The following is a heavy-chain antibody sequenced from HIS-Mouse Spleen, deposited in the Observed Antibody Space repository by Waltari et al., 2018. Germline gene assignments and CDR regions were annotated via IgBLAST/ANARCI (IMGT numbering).Heavy chain of an antibody. CDR3: AREGDL. D-gene: IGHD3-10*01. CDR2: ISYDGSNK. CDR1: GFTFSSYA. V-gene: IGHV3-30-3*01. J-gene: IGHJ4*02. Sequence: QVQLVESGGGVVQPGRSLRLSCAASGFTFSSYAMHWVRQAPGKGLVWVAVISYDGSNKYYADSVKGRFTISRDNSKNTLYLQMNSLRAEDTAVYHCAREGDLWGQGTLVTVSS.